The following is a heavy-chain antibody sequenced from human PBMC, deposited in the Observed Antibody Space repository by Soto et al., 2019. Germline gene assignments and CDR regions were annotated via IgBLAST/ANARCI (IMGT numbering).Heavy chain of an antibody. V-gene: IGHV2-5*02. CDR1: GFSLSTFGVG. Sequence: QITLKESGPTLVKPTQTLTLTCTFSGFSLSTFGVGVAWIRQPPGKALEWLALIYWDDDKRYSPSLKSRLTITKDTPKNQVVLTMTNMDPVDTGTYYCAHSPRRDGYTDAFDIWGQGTMVTVSS. CDR2: IYWDDDK. CDR3: AHSPRRDGYTDAFDI. J-gene: IGHJ3*02. D-gene: IGHD5-12*01.